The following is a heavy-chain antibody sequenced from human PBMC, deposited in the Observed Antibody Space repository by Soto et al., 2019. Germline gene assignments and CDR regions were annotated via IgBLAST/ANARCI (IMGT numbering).Heavy chain of an antibody. CDR2: INPNSGGT. J-gene: IGHJ3*02. Sequence: ASVKVSCKASGYTFTGYYMHWVRQAPGQGLEWMGWINPNSGGTNYAQKFQGWVTMTRDTSISTAYMELSRLRSDDTAVYYCAREYYYDSSGYQGEDAFDIWGQGTMVTVSS. V-gene: IGHV1-2*04. CDR1: GYTFTGYY. D-gene: IGHD3-22*01. CDR3: AREYYYDSSGYQGEDAFDI.